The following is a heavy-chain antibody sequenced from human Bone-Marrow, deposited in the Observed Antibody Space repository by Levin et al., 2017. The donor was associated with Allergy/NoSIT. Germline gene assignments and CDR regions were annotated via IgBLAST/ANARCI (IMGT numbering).Heavy chain of an antibody. V-gene: IGHV3-23*01. D-gene: IGHD3-3*01. Sequence: GESLKISCEASGFTFSGYAMSWVRQFPGGGLEWAPSSSGSGGSTYYADSVKGRSTISRDTSKNTLYLEINSLSAGATAVYYCARVPAFNTMKFRFDYWGQGTLVTVS. CDR2: SSGSGGST. J-gene: IGHJ4*02. CDR1: GFTFSGYA. CDR3: ARVPAFNTMKFRFDY.